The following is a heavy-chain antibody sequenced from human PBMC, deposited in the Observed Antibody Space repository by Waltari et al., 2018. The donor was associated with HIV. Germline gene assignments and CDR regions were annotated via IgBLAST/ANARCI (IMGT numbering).Heavy chain of an antibody. CDR2: IYWNDDK. CDR1: GFSLSTSGVG. J-gene: IGHJ4*02. Sequence: QITLKESGPTLVKPTQTLTLTCTFSGFSLSTSGVGVGWIRQPPGKALEWLALIYWNDDKRYSPSLKNRLTITKDTSKNQVVLTRTNMDPVDTATYYCAHSLVGPAADPLFDYWGQGTLVTVSS. CDR3: AHSLVGPAADPLFDY. D-gene: IGHD6-13*01. V-gene: IGHV2-5*01.